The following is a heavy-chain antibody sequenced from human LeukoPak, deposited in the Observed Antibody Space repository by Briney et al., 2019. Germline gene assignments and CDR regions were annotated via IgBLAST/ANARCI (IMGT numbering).Heavy chain of an antibody. CDR1: GGSMSSYY. J-gene: IGHJ5*02. CDR3: ARGDVVATALDP. D-gene: IGHD5-12*01. V-gene: IGHV4-59*08. Sequence: SETLSLTCTASGGSMSSYYWSWIRQPPGKGLEWLGYIYYSGSTNYNPSLKSRVTISVDPSKNQFSLKLSSVTAADTAVYYCARGDVVATALDPWGQGTLVTVSS. CDR2: IYYSGST.